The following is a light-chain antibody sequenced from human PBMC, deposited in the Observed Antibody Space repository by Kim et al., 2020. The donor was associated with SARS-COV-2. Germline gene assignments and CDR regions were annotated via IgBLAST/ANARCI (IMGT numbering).Light chain of an antibody. J-gene: IGLJ3*02. CDR2: EVS. Sequence: QSALTQPPSASGSPGQSITISCTGTSSDIGDYNYVSWYQQHPGKAPKLMIYEVSKRPSGVPNRFSGSKSGNTASLTISGLQAEEEADYYCSSYTSSSNRVFGGGTKLTVL. V-gene: IGLV2-14*01. CDR1: SSDIGDYNY. CDR3: SSYTSSSNRV.